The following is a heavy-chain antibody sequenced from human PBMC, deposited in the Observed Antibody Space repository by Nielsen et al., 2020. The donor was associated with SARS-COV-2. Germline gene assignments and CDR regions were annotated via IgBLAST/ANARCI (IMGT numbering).Heavy chain of an antibody. CDR2: IKQDGSEK. J-gene: IGHJ6*02. CDR1: GFTFSSYW. CDR3: ARDYYYGMDV. Sequence: GESLKISCAASGFTFSSYWMSWVRQAPGKGLEWVANIKQDGSEKYYVDSVKGRFTISRDNAKNSLYLQMNSLRAEDTAVYYCARDYYYGMDVWGQGTTVTVSS. V-gene: IGHV3-7*01.